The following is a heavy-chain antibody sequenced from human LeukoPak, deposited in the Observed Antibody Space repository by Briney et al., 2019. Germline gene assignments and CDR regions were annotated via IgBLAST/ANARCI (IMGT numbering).Heavy chain of an antibody. D-gene: IGHD6-19*01. CDR3: ARDPDMSSGWYYFDY. Sequence: GASVKVSCKASGYTFTSYGISWVRQAPGQGLEWMGWISAYNGNTNYTQKLQGRVTMTTDTSTSTAYKELRSLRSDDTAVYYCARDPDMSSGWYYFDYWGQGTLVTVSS. J-gene: IGHJ4*02. CDR2: ISAYNGNT. V-gene: IGHV1-18*01. CDR1: GYTFTSYG.